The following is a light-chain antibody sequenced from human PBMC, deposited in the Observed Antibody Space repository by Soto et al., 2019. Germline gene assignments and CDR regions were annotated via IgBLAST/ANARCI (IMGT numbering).Light chain of an antibody. J-gene: IGKJ4*01. Sequence: EVVLTQSPATLSLSPRERATLSCRASQSVANYIAWYQKRPGQSPRLLIYDSSNRATGIPARFTGSGSGTDFTLTISSLEPEDFAVYYCQQRGSWPPLTFGGGTKVEIK. CDR3: QQRGSWPPLT. CDR1: QSVANY. CDR2: DSS. V-gene: IGKV3-11*01.